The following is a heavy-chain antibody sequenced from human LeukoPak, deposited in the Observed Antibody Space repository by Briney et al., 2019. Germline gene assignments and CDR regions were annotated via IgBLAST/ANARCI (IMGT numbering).Heavy chain of an antibody. CDR3: ARGESRYFDWLIQPYYYYYGMDV. CDR1: GGSISSYY. J-gene: IGHJ6*02. V-gene: IGHV4-59*01. Sequence: SETLSLTCTVSGGSISSYYWSWIRQPPGKGLEWIGYIYYSGSTNYNPSLKSRVTISVDTSKNQFSLKLSSVIAADTAVYYCARGESRYFDWLIQPYYYYYGMDVWGQGTTVTVSS. CDR2: IYYSGST. D-gene: IGHD3-9*01.